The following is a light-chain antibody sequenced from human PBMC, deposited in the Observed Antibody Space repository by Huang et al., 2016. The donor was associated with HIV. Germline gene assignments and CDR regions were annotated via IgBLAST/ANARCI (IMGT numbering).Light chain of an antibody. V-gene: IGKV3D-15*01. CDR3: QQYNDWPPLT. J-gene: IGKJ4*01. Sequence: VMTQSPASLSASPGARVTLACRASQGVRTNLAWYQQKPGQAPPLLMFGASTRATGTPPRFSGSGSGTDFTLTITSLQSSDSAIYYCQQYNDWPPLTFGGGTKVEI. CDR1: QGVRTN. CDR2: GAS.